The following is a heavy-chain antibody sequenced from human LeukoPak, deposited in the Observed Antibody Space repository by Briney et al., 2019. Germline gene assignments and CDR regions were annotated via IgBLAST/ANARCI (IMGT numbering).Heavy chain of an antibody. J-gene: IGHJ6*02. D-gene: IGHD4-17*01. CDR3: AKSGYGDYIYYYGMDV. Sequence: GGSLRLSCAASGFTFSSYAMSWVRQAPGKGLEWVSAISGSGGSTYYADSVKARFTISRDNSKNTLYLQMNSLRAEDTAVYYCAKSGYGDYIYYYGMDVWGQGTTVTVSS. CDR2: ISGSGGST. CDR1: GFTFSSYA. V-gene: IGHV3-23*01.